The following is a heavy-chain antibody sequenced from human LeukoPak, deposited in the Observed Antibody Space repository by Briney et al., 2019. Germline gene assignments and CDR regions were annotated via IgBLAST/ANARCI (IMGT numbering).Heavy chain of an antibody. Sequence: SETLSLTCAVYGGSFSGYYWSWIRQPPGKGLEWIGEINHSGSTNYNPSLKSRVTVSVDTSKNQFSLKLSSVTAADTAVYYCARDTDYGGNSPSFDYWGQGTLVTVSS. D-gene: IGHD4-23*01. J-gene: IGHJ4*02. CDR2: INHSGST. CDR1: GGSFSGYY. CDR3: ARDTDYGGNSPSFDY. V-gene: IGHV4-34*01.